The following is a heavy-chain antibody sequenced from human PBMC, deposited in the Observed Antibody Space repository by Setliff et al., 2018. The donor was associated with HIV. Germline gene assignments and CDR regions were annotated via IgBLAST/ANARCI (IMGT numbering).Heavy chain of an antibody. D-gene: IGHD3-10*01. CDR1: ADTFNSYT. CDR2: TIPVLSMS. J-gene: IGHJ4*02. V-gene: IGHV1-69*02. CDR3: ATSFGSGVAPFDN. Sequence: SVKVSCKASADTFNSYTIHWVRQTPGQGLEWMGRTIPVLSMSNFALKFQGRGSIFADKSTSTAYLGLNGLTSEDTAIYYCATSFGSGVAPFDNWGQGTWVTVS.